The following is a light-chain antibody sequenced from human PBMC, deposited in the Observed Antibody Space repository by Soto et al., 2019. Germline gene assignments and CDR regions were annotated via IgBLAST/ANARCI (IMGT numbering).Light chain of an antibody. CDR2: DAS. J-gene: IGKJ1*01. CDR3: QHYNSYSWT. CDR1: QSITIW. Sequence: DIQMTQSPSTLSASVGDRVTITCRAIQSITIWLAWYQQKPGKAPKLLIFDASRLDSGVPSRFSGSGSGTESTLTISSLQPDYFATYYCQHYNSYSWTFGQGTKVEIK. V-gene: IGKV1-5*01.